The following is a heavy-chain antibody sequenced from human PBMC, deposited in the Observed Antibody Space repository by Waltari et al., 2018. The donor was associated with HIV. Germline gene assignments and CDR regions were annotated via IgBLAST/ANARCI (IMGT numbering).Heavy chain of an antibody. J-gene: IGHJ6*02. Sequence: LVESGGGVVRPGRSLRLSCVACKFTFRAYVLHWVRQAPGKGLAWVAVMAHDGTNRDHADSVKGRFSISRDNSKNTLYLQMNSLTTEDTAIYYCAKGAVTKGRYTMDTWGQGTTVTVSS. CDR2: MAHDGTNR. CDR1: KFTFRAYV. CDR3: AKGAVTKGRYTMDT. V-gene: IGHV3-30*18. D-gene: IGHD4-17*01.